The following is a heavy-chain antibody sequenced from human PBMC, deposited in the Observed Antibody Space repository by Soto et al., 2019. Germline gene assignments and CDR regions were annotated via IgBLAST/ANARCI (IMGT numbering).Heavy chain of an antibody. V-gene: IGHV3-23*01. CDR1: GFTFGSYA. CDR3: AKDKLWYSSA. D-gene: IGHD6-19*01. Sequence: EVQLLESGGGLVQPGGSLRLSCAASGFTFGSYAMNWVRQAPGKGLEWVSTITTAGITSYADSVKGRFILSRDNSENTLSLQMNHLRGEDTAVYYCAKDKLWYSSAWGRGTLVTVSS. J-gene: IGHJ5*02. CDR2: ITTAGIT.